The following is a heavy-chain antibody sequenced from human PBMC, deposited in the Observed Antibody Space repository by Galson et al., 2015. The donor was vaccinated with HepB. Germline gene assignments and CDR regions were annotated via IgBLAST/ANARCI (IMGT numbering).Heavy chain of an antibody. CDR3: AKTRGLQYCFDS. J-gene: IGHJ4*02. D-gene: IGHD4-11*01. CDR2: ISASGGTT. V-gene: IGHV3-23*01. Sequence: SLRLSCAASGFSFNYYAMSWVRQAPGKGLEWVSAISASGGTTYFTDSVKGRFTISRDNSKNTLYLQMNSLRAEDPAVYYCAKTRGLQYCFDSWGQGTLVSVSS. CDR1: GFSFNYYA.